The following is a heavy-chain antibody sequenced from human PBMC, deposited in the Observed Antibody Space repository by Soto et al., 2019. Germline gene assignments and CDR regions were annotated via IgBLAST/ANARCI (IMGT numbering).Heavy chain of an antibody. CDR1: GFTFSNYW. CDR3: ASARHIGP. J-gene: IGHJ5*02. CDR2: IKEDGSER. V-gene: IGHV3-7*01. D-gene: IGHD2-21*01. Sequence: EVQLVESGGDLVQPGGSLRLSCAASGFTFSNYWMSWVRQAPGKGLEWVANIKEDGSERNYVDSVKGRFTISRDNAKNSLYLQMNSLRAEDTAVYYCASARHIGPWGQGTLVTVSS.